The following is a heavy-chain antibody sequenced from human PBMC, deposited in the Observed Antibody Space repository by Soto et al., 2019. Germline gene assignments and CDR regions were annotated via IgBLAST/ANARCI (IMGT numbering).Heavy chain of an antibody. V-gene: IGHV1-8*01. Sequence: ASVKVSCKASGYTFTSYDINWVRQATGQGLEWMGWMNPNSGNTGYSQKFQGRVTMTRNTSISTAYMELSSLRYEDTAVYYCARDGTWGWLAAYGMDVWGQGNTVTVSS. CDR3: ARDGTWGWLAAYGMDV. J-gene: IGHJ6*02. D-gene: IGHD6-19*01. CDR1: GYTFTSYD. CDR2: MNPNSGNT.